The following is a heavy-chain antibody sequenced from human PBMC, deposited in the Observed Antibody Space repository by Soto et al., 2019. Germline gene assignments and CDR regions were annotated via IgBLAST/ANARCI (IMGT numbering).Heavy chain of an antibody. D-gene: IGHD3-22*01. CDR3: ARDQLYYNDISGRPLNAFDV. V-gene: IGHV3-48*01. CDR2: IGIGSSTK. CDR1: GFTLSFNY. Sequence: PGGSLRLSCAASGFTLSFNYMNWVRQAPGKGLEWVSYIGIGSSTKYYADSVKGRFTISRDNAKNSLYLQMNSLRAEDTAVYYCARDQLYYNDISGRPLNAFDVWGQGTMVTVS. J-gene: IGHJ3*01.